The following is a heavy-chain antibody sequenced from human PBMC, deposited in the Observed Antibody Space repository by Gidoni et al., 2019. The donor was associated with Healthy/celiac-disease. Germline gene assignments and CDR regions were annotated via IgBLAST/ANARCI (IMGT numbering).Heavy chain of an antibody. D-gene: IGHD6-6*01. V-gene: IGHV3-21*01. CDR1: GFTFSSYS. Sequence: EVQLVESGGGLVKPGGSLRLSCAASGFTFSSYSMNWVRPAPGKGLEWVSSISSSSSYIYYADSVKGRFTISRDNAKNSLYLQMNSLRAEDTAVYYCARGIAARHIDYWGQGTLVTVSS. J-gene: IGHJ4*02. CDR2: ISSSSSYI. CDR3: ARGIAARHIDY.